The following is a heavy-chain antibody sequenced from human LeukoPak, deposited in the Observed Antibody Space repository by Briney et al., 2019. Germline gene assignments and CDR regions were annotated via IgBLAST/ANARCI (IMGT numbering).Heavy chain of an antibody. Sequence: SSETLSLTCTVSGGSISSGSYYWSWLRQPAGKGLEWIGRIYTSGSTNYNPSLKSRVTISVDTSKNQFSLKLSSVTAADTAGYYCARDRYYYYYYYMDVWGKGTTVTISS. V-gene: IGHV4-61*02. J-gene: IGHJ6*03. CDR1: GGSISSGSYY. CDR2: IYTSGST. CDR3: ARDRYYYYYYYMDV.